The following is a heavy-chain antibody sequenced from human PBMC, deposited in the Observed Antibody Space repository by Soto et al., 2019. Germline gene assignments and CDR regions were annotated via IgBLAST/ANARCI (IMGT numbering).Heavy chain of an antibody. CDR1: GRSFSRYY. J-gene: IGHJ3*02. CDR3: GSMRGRSASKSYPIPFDI. CDR2: TNHSETN. V-gene: IGHV4-34*01. D-gene: IGHD3-3*01. Sequence: TLSLPCVISGRSFSRYYEPWICLPPGKGLEWIGETNHSETNNYTPSIKSRVTTSAGTPKRQFSLNLGSVTAADTAVYYCGSMRGRSASKSYPIPFDIWG.